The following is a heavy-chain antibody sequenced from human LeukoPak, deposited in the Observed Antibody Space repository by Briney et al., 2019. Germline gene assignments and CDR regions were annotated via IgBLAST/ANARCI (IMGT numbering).Heavy chain of an antibody. CDR2: IYYSGST. J-gene: IGHJ4*02. Sequence: PSETLSLTCTVSGGSISSYYWGWIRQPPGKGLEWIGSIYYSGSTYYNPSLKSRVTISVDTSKNQFSLKLSSVTAADTAVYYCASSDPSLIAFDYWGQGTLVTVS. V-gene: IGHV4-39*01. CDR1: GGSISSYY. CDR3: ASSDPSLIAFDY. D-gene: IGHD3-22*01.